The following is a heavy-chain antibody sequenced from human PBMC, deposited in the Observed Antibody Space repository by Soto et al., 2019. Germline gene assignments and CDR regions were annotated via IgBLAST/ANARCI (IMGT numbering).Heavy chain of an antibody. CDR1: GYTFTSYG. Sequence: ASLKVSFKASGYTFTSYGISWVRQAPGQGLEWMGWISAYNGNTNYAQKLQGRVTMTTDTSTSTAYMELRSLRSDDTAVYCCAREHMVRGEGWFDPWGQGTLVTVSS. D-gene: IGHD3-10*01. CDR2: ISAYNGNT. V-gene: IGHV1-18*04. CDR3: AREHMVRGEGWFDP. J-gene: IGHJ5*02.